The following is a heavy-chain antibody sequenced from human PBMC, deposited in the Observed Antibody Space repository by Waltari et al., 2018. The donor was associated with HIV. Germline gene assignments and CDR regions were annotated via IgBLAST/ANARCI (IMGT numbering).Heavy chain of an antibody. CDR3: AISEAVAALIDY. V-gene: IGHV4-34*01. CDR1: GEALTVYH. CDR2: INHSGIT. Sequence: VPVHQGGAGLFKPSETLSPTRAIYGEALTVYHWNWIRQPPGKGLECIGEINHSGITNYNPSLKSRVTISIDTSKNQFSLKLTSVTAADTAVYYCAISEAVAALIDYWGQGTLVTVSS. D-gene: IGHD6-13*01. J-gene: IGHJ4*02.